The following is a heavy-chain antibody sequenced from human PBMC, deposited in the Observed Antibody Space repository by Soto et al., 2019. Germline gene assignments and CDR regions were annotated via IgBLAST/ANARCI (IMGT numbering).Heavy chain of an antibody. J-gene: IGHJ4*02. V-gene: IGHV1-69*02. D-gene: IGHD3-10*01. Sequence: QVQLVQSGAEVKKPGSSVKVSCKASGGTFSSYTISWVRQASGQGLEWMGRIIPILGIANYAQKFQGRVTLTADNSTSTAYMELSILRSEDTAVYYCARYSDTLGSSENWGQGTLVTLSP. CDR3: ARYSDTLGSSEN. CDR1: GGTFSSYT. CDR2: IIPILGIA.